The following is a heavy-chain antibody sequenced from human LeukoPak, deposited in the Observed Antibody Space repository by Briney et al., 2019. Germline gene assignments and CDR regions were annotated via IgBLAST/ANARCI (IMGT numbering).Heavy chain of an antibody. D-gene: IGHD4-17*01. CDR2: IYSSEGT. V-gene: IGHV4-4*09. CDR1: GGSIGTYY. CDR3: AGRAYGDRAFDY. Sequence: SETLSLTCTVSGGSIGTYYWSWIRQPPGRGLEWIGYIYSSEGTNYNPSLKSRVTISVDTSKNQFSLRLSSVTAADTAVYYCAGRAYGDRAFDYWGQGTLATVSS. J-gene: IGHJ4*02.